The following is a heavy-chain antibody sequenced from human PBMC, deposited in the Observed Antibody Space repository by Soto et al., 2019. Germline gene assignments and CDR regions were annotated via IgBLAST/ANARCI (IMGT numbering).Heavy chain of an antibody. V-gene: IGHV3-33*01. D-gene: IGHD6-13*01. CDR3: ARDLGSSLDY. Sequence: QVQLVESGGGVVQPGRSLRLSCAASGFTFSSYGMHWVRQAPGKGLEWVAVIWYDGSNKYYADSVKGRFTISRDNSKNTLDLQMNSLRAEDTAVYYCARDLGSSLDYWGQGALVTVSS. CDR1: GFTFSSYG. CDR2: IWYDGSNK. J-gene: IGHJ4*02.